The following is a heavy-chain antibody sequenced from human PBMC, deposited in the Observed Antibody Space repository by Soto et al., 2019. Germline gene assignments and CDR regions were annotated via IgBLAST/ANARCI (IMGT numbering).Heavy chain of an antibody. V-gene: IGHV6-1*01. J-gene: IGHJ4*02. CDR3: AKGGMFDYDFWSGYYRDYFDY. Sequence: PSQTLSLTCAISGDSVSSNSAAWNWIRQSPSRGLEWLGRTYYRSKWYNDYAVSVKSRITINPDTSKNQFSLQLNSVTPEDTAVYYCAKGGMFDYDFWSGYYRDYFDYWGQGTLVTVSS. CDR2: TYYRSKWYN. D-gene: IGHD3-3*01. CDR1: GDSVSSNSAA.